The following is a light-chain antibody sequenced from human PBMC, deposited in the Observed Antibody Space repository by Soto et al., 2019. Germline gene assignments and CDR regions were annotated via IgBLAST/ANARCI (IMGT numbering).Light chain of an antibody. CDR3: QQYNIYPWT. CDR1: QSISSW. CDR2: DAS. J-gene: IGKJ1*01. V-gene: IGKV1-5*01. Sequence: DIQMTQSPSILSASVGDRVTISCRASQSISSWLAWYQQKPGKAPNLLIFDASTLETGVPSRFSGSEAETEFTLTISGLQPDDFATYYCQQYNIYPWTFGQGTKVEIK.